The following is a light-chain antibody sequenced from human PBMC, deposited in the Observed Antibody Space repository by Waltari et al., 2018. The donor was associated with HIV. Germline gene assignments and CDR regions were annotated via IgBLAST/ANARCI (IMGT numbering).Light chain of an antibody. V-gene: IGKV1-5*03. CDR1: QSISSW. J-gene: IGKJ1*01. CDR3: RQYSSHWT. CDR2: KAS. Sequence: DIQMTQSPSTLSASVGDRVTITCRASQSISSWLAWYRQRPGEAPRLLIHKASTLDGGVPARFSGGGSGTEFTLTISSLQHDDFATYYRRQYSSHWTFGQGTKVELK.